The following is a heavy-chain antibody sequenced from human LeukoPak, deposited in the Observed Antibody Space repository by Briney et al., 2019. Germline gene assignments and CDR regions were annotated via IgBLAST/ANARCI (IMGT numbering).Heavy chain of an antibody. D-gene: IGHD2-2*01. Sequence: GASVTVSCKPSGYTFTGYYVHWVRQAPGQGLEWMGWINPNSGGTKYSPKFQARVTMTRDTSISTAYMELSGLTSDDTAVYYCARDAYAGFSSSWHEDHWGQGTLVTVSS. V-gene: IGHV1-2*02. J-gene: IGHJ4*02. CDR1: GYTFTGYY. CDR2: INPNSGGT. CDR3: ARDAYAGFSSSWHEDH.